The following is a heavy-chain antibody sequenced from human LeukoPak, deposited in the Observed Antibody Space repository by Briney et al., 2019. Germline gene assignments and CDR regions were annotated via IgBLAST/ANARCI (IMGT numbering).Heavy chain of an antibody. Sequence: HTGGSLRLSCAASGFTFSSYWMPWVRQAPGKGLVWVSRISSDGSSTDYADSVKGRFTISRDNAKDTLYLQMNSLTAEDTAVYYCPRLSGTYFAAGAFDIWGQGTMVAVSS. V-gene: IGHV3-74*01. CDR1: GFTFSSYW. D-gene: IGHD1-26*01. CDR3: PRLSGTYFAAGAFDI. CDR2: ISSDGSST. J-gene: IGHJ3*02.